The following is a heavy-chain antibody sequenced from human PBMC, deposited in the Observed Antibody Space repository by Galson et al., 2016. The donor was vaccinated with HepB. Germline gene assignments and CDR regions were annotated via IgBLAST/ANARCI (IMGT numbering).Heavy chain of an antibody. Sequence: SLRLSCAASGFTFSSYAMNWVRQAPGKGLEWVSSISGSGGSTYYADSVKGRFTISRDNSKNTLYLQMNSLRAEDTALYYCAKDSSAYYYVSFCYYAMDVWGQGTTVTVSS. CDR2: ISGSGGST. D-gene: IGHD3-22*01. J-gene: IGHJ6*02. V-gene: IGHV3-23*01. CDR3: AKDSSAYYYVSFCYYAMDV. CDR1: GFTFSSYA.